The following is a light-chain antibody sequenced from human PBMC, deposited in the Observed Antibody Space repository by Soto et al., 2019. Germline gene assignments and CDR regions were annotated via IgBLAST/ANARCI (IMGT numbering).Light chain of an antibody. CDR2: GAS. J-gene: IGKJ4*01. Sequence: DIVLTQSPGTLSLSPGERATLSCRASQSVSSNYVAWYQQKPGQSPRLLIYGASSRATGIPDRFTGSGSGTDFSLTISRLEPEDFAVYYFQQYDNSLTFGGGTKVEIK. CDR1: QSVSSNY. CDR3: QQYDNSLT. V-gene: IGKV3-20*01.